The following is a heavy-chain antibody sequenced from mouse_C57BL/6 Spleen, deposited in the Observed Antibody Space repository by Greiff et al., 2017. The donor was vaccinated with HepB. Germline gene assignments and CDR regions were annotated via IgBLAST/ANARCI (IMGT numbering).Heavy chain of an antibody. J-gene: IGHJ2*01. CDR1: GFTFSSYG. D-gene: IGHD2-1*01. V-gene: IGHV5-6*02. Sequence: EVRLVESGGDLVKPGGSLKLSCAASGFTFSSYGMSWVRQTPDKRLEWVATISSGGSYTYSPDSVKGRFTIARDNAKNTLYLQMSSLKSEDTAMYYCARHKNYGNYGRLDYWGQGTTLTVSS. CDR2: ISSGGSYT. CDR3: ARHKNYGNYGRLDY.